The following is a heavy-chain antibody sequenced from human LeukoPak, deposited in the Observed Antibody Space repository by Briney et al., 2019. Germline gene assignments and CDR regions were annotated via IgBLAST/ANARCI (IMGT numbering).Heavy chain of an antibody. CDR1: GGSISSSNW. J-gene: IGHJ4*02. V-gene: IGHV4-4*02. Sequence: SETLSLTCAVSGGSISSSNWWCWVRQPPGKGLEWIGEIYHSGSTNYNPSLKSRVTISVDKSKNQFSLKLSSVTAADTAVYYCARVEWLRSLAFDYWGQGTLVTVSS. CDR2: IYHSGST. D-gene: IGHD5-12*01. CDR3: ARVEWLRSLAFDY.